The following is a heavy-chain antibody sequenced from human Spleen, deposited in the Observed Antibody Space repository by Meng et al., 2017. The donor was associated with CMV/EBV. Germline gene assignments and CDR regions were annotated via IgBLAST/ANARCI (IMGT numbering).Heavy chain of an antibody. CDR2: ISSSGTII. CDR3: ARDPVGVSGWFDP. V-gene: IGHV3-11*01. Sequence: CAASGFNFSDYYLSWIRQAPGKGLEWVSYISSSGTIIYYVDSVKGRFTISRDNAKNSLYLQMDSLRAEDTAVYYCARDPVGVSGWFDPWGQGTLVTVSS. CDR1: GFNFSDYY. J-gene: IGHJ5*02. D-gene: IGHD1-26*01.